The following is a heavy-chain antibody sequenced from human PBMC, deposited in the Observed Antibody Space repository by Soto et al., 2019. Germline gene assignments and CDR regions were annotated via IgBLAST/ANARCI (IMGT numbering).Heavy chain of an antibody. CDR3: ARVALGYCSSTSCYGGWFDP. Sequence: SETLSLTCAVSGGSISSGGYSWSWIRQPPGKGLEWIGYIYHSGSTYYNPSLKSRVTISVDRSKNQFSLKLSSVTAADTAVYYCARVALGYCSSTSCYGGWFDPWGQGTLVTVSS. D-gene: IGHD2-2*01. CDR1: GGSISSGGYS. J-gene: IGHJ5*02. V-gene: IGHV4-30-2*01. CDR2: IYHSGST.